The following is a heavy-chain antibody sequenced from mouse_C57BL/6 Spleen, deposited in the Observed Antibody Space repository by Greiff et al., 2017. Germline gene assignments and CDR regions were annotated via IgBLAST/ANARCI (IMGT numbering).Heavy chain of an antibody. V-gene: IGHV5-16*01. J-gene: IGHJ4*01. CDR3: AREGDYARDY. CDR1: GFTFSDYY. CDR2: INYDGSST. Sequence: EVKLVESEGGLVQPGSSMKLSCTASGFTFSDYYMAWVRQVPEKGLEWVANINYDGSSTYYLDSLKSRFIISRDNAKNILYLQMSSLKSEDTATYYCAREGDYARDYWGQGTSVTVSS.